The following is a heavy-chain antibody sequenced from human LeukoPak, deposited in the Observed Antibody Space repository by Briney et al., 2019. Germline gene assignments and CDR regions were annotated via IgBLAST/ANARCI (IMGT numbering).Heavy chain of an antibody. V-gene: IGHV3-13*01. CDR3: AKDVGRNYYYGMDV. Sequence: GGSLRLSCAASGFTFSSYDMHWVRQATGKGLEWVSTIGSAGDTYYLGSVKGRFTISRENAKNSLYLQMNSLRPEDTALYYCAKDVGRNYYYGMDVWGQGTTVTVSS. CDR2: IGSAGDT. J-gene: IGHJ6*02. CDR1: GFTFSSYD.